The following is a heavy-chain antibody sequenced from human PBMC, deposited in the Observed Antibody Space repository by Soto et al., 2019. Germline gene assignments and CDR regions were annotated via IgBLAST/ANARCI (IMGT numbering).Heavy chain of an antibody. D-gene: IGHD3-16*01. CDR2: IIADSGNT. V-gene: IGHV1-18*01. Sequence: GASVKVSCKASGYTFTSYGISWVRQAPGQRLEWMGWIIADSGNTNYAQKVQERVTITRDMSTSTAYMELSSLRSEDTAVYYCAADPPSSLDPDIWGQGTTVTVSS. J-gene: IGHJ6*02. CDR1: GYTFTSYG. CDR3: AADPPSSLDPDI.